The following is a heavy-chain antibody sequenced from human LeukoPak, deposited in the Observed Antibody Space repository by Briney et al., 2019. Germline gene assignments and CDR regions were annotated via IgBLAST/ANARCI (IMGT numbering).Heavy chain of an antibody. J-gene: IGHJ4*02. V-gene: IGHV4-59*01. CDR2: IYYRGST. CDR3: ARSERYSSGWYFYFDY. Sequence: SETLSLTCTVSGGSISTYYWSWIRQPPGKGLKWIGYIYYRGSTNYNPSLKSRVTISVDTSKNQFSLNLSSVTAADTAVYYCARSERYSSGWYFYFDYWGQGTLVTVSS. D-gene: IGHD6-19*01. CDR1: GGSISTYY.